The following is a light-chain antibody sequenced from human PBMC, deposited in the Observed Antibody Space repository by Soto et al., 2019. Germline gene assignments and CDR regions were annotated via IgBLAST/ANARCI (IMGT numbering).Light chain of an antibody. Sequence: QSVLTQPPSVSGAPGQRVTISCTGSSSNIGAGYDVHWYQQLPGTAHKLLIYGNSNRPSGVPDRFSGSKSGTSASLAITGLQAEDEAAYYCQSYDSSLRGPVVFGGGTKLTVL. CDR3: QSYDSSLRGPVV. J-gene: IGLJ2*01. CDR1: SSNIGAGYD. CDR2: GNS. V-gene: IGLV1-40*01.